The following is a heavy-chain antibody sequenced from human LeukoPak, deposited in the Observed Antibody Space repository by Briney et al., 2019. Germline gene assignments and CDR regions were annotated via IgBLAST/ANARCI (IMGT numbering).Heavy chain of an antibody. V-gene: IGHV4-31*03. CDR3: ARDLVRDGYRDAFDI. Sequence: SETLSLTCTVSGVSIRTSTHYWAWIRQHPGKGLEWIGYIDYSGSTYYNPSLKSRVTISVDASKNQFSLNLSSVTAADAAVYYCARDLVRDGYRDAFDIWGQGTMVTVSS. CDR1: GVSIRTSTHY. CDR2: IDYSGST. D-gene: IGHD5-24*01. J-gene: IGHJ3*02.